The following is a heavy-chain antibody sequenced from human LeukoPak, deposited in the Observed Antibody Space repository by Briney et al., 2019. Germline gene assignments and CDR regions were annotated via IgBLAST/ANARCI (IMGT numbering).Heavy chain of an antibody. CDR2: IYYSGST. CDR1: GGSISTYY. J-gene: IGHJ4*02. D-gene: IGHD4-17*01. CDR3: ARDGGTREADYEFDY. V-gene: IGHV4-59*01. Sequence: SETLSLTCTVSGGSISTYYWSWIRQPPGKGLKWIGYIYYSGSTNYNPSLKSRVTISVDTSKNQFSLRLSSVTTADTAVYYCARDGGTREADYEFDYWGQGTLVTVSS.